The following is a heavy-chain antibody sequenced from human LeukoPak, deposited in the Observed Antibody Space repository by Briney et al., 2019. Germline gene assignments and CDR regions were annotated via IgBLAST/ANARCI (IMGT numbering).Heavy chain of an antibody. CDR1: GYTFTAYY. Sequence: ASVRLSCKASGYTFTAYYIHWVRQAPGQGLEWMGWINPNSGGTNYAQKFQGRVTMTRDTSISTGYMELSRLRSDDTAVYYCARRTVLLVGAFDIWGQGKMHSVPS. CDR3: ARRTVLLVGAFDI. V-gene: IGHV1-2*02. D-gene: IGHD2-15*01. CDR2: INPNSGGT. J-gene: IGHJ3*02.